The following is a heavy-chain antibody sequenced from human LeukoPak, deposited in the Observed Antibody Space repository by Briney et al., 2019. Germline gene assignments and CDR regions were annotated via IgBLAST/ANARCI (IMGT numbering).Heavy chain of an antibody. CDR1: EYSFTNYW. J-gene: IGHJ3*02. CDR3: ARLLGLKVVKPDDEAFDI. D-gene: IGHD3-22*01. V-gene: IGHV5-51*01. CDR2: IYPGDSNS. Sequence: KGGESLKISCKGSEYSFTNYWIGWVRQMPGKGLEWMGIIYPGDSNSRYNPSFQGQVTISVDKSISTAYLQWSSLKASDSAMYYCARLLGLKVVKPDDEAFDIWGQGTMVTVSS.